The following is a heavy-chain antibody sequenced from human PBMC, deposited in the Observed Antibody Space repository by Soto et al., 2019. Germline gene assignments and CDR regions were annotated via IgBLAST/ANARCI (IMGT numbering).Heavy chain of an antibody. CDR3: VREGGDNWFDP. D-gene: IGHD3-16*01. V-gene: IGHV4-4*07. Sequence: SITGTVSVDSITTYNWSWIRQPAEKGLKWIGRIDTSGNTNYNPSLKSRFTMSVDTAKIQFSLKLSSVTAADTAVYYCVREGGDNWFDPWGQGTLVTVSS. CDR2: IDTSGNT. J-gene: IGHJ5*02. CDR1: VDSITTYN.